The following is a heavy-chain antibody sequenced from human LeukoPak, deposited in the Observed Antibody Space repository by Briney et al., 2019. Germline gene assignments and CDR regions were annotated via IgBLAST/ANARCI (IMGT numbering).Heavy chain of an antibody. D-gene: IGHD3-22*01. CDR3: ARDQWYYDSSGYYPSYGMDV. CDR2: ISAYNGNT. J-gene: IGHJ6*02. V-gene: IGHV1-18*01. CDR1: GYTFTSYG. Sequence: ASVKVSCKASGYTFTSYGISWVRQAPGQGLEWMGWISAYNGNTNYAQKLQGRVTMTTDTSTSTAYMELRSLRSDDTAVYYCARDQWYYDSSGYYPSYGMDVWGQGTTVTVSS.